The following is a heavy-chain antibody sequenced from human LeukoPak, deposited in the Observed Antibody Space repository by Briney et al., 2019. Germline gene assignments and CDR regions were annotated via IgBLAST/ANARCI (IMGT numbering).Heavy chain of an antibody. V-gene: IGHV1-2*02. CDR2: INPNSGGT. J-gene: IGHJ6*02. Sequence: ASVKVSCKASGYTFTGYYMHWVRQAPPQGLEWMGWINPNSGGTNYAQKFQGRVTMTRDTSISTAYMELSRLRSDDTAVYYCATSRGLHHGMDVWGQGTTVTVSS. CDR1: GYTFTGYY. CDR3: ATSRGLHHGMDV. D-gene: IGHD3-16*01.